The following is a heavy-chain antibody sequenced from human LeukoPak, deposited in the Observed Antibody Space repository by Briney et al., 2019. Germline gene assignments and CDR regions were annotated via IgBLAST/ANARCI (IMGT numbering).Heavy chain of an antibody. J-gene: IGHJ4*02. CDR1: GGTFSSYA. V-gene: IGHV1-69*01. CDR2: IIPIFGTA. CDR3: ARSPRYCSSTSCFSPSYYFDY. D-gene: IGHD2-2*01. Sequence: GASVKVSCKASGGTFSSYAISWVRQAPGQGLEWMGGIIPIFGTANYAQKFQGRVTITADESTSTAYMELSSLRSEDTAVYYCARSPRYCSSTSCFSPSYYFDYWGQGTLVTVPS.